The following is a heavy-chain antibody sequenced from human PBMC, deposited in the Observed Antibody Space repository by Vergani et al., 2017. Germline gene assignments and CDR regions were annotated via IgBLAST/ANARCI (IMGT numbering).Heavy chain of an antibody. V-gene: IGHV1-8*03. J-gene: IGHJ4*02. CDR3: ARIGQLPDFYVDY. D-gene: IGHD2-2*01. CDR1: GYAFTKYD. CDR2: INPKRGDT. Sequence: QVQLVQSGTEVKKPGASVKVSCKTSGYAFTKYDINWVRQAPGQGLEWMGWINPKRGDTGYAQRWQGRISITRNIAMNTVDMELKSLRYEDTAVYYCARIGQLPDFYVDYWGQGTQVTVSS.